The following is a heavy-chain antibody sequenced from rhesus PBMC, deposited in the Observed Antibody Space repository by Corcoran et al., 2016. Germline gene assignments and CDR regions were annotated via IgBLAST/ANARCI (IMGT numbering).Heavy chain of an antibody. D-gene: IGHD3-9*01. J-gene: IGHJ4*01. Sequence: EVHLVESGGGLVQPGGSPRLSCAASGFTFSNYWMSWVRQAPGKGLDWVGRIKNKVDDGTATYDESVKGRFTTSRVDSRNTLYLQMNSLKTEDTAVYYCTRDHYEDDYGYYYTGYWGRGVLVTVSS. V-gene: IGHV3-16*02. CDR1: GFTFSNYW. CDR2: IKNKVDDGTA. CDR3: TRDHYEDDYGYYYTGY.